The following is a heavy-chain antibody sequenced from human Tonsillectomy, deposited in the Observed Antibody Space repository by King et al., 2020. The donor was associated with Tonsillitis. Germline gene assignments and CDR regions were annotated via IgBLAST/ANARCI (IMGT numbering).Heavy chain of an antibody. Sequence: VQLVESGGGLVKPGGSLRLSCAASGFTFSNYSMNWVRQAPGKGLEWVSSISSSSSYIFYADSVKGRFTISRDNAKYSLYLQMNSLRVEDTAVYYCANWGQDGDYWGQGTLVTVSS. CDR2: ISSSSSYI. V-gene: IGHV3-21*01. J-gene: IGHJ4*02. CDR1: GFTFSNYS. CDR3: ANWGQDGDY. D-gene: IGHD7-27*01.